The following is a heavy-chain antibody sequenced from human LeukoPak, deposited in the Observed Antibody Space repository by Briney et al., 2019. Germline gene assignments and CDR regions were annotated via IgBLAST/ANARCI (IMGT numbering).Heavy chain of an antibody. CDR1: GYTFTRSG. V-gene: IGHV1-18*01. CDR2: FSAYTGNT. D-gene: IGHD4-17*01. J-gene: IGHJ4*02. CDR3: ARVSGPDGDYELGPEYYFDY. Sequence: APVKVSCKASGYTFTRSGVSWVRQAPGQGLEWMVWFSAYTGNTNYAQKLQGRVTMTTDTSTSTAYMELRSLRSDDTAVYYCARVSGPDGDYELGPEYYFDYWGQGTLVTVSS.